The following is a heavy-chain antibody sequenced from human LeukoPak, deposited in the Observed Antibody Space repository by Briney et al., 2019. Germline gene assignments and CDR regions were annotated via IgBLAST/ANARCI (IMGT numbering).Heavy chain of an antibody. J-gene: IGHJ4*02. CDR2: IYTSGST. D-gene: IGHD3-10*01. Sequence: SETLSLTCTVSGDSISSSTYYWSWIRQPAGKGLEWIGRIYTSGSTNYNPSLKSRVTMSVDTSKNQFSLKLSSVTAADTAVYYCARHGGFGNLLLDYWGQGTLVTVSS. V-gene: IGHV4-61*02. CDR1: GDSISSSTYY. CDR3: ARHGGFGNLLLDY.